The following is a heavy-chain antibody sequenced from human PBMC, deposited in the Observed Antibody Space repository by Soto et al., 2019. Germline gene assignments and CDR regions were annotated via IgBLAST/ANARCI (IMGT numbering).Heavy chain of an antibody. J-gene: IGHJ4*02. CDR2: IYYSGTT. D-gene: IGHD5-18*01. Sequence: QLQLQESGPGLVKPSETLSLTCTVSGGSISSSSYYWGWIRQPPGKGLEWIGSIYYSGTTYYNPSLKSRVTISVDTSKNKFSLKLTSVTAADTAVYYCARHGYIYGSYWGQGTLVTVSS. V-gene: IGHV4-39*01. CDR3: ARHGYIYGSY. CDR1: GGSISSSSYY.